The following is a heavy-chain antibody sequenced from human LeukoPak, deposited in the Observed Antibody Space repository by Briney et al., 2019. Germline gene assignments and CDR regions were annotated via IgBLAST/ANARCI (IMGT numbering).Heavy chain of an antibody. V-gene: IGHV1-8*01. Sequence: ASVKVSCKASGYTFTSYDINWVRQATGQGLEWMGWMNPNSGNTGYAQKFKGRVTMTRNTSISTAYMELSSLRSEDTAVYFCAREEEMVYGDFDYWGQGTLVTVSS. CDR1: GYTFTSYD. D-gene: IGHD2-8*01. J-gene: IGHJ4*02. CDR2: MNPNSGNT. CDR3: AREEEMVYGDFDY.